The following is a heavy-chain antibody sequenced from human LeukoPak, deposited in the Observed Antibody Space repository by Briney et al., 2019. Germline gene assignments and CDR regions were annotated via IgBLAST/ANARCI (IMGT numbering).Heavy chain of an antibody. CDR3: ARDIAGDTKFDY. CDR1: GFTFTSYA. CDR2: ISFDGNNK. J-gene: IGHJ4*02. V-gene: IGHV3-30-3*01. D-gene: IGHD1-26*01. Sequence: PGGSLRLSCAASGFTFTSYAMHWVRQAPGKGLEWVTAISFDGNNKYYADSVKGRFTTSRDNSKNTLYLEMNSLRPEDTAVYYCARDIAGDTKFDYWGQGVLVTVSS.